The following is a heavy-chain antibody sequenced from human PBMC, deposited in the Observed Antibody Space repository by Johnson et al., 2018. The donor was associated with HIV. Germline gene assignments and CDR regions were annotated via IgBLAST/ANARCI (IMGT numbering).Heavy chain of an antibody. CDR3: ARVGAVAGLYSI. Sequence: VQLVESGGGVVQPGRSLRLSCAASGFTVSGSAMHWVRQASGKGLEWVGRIRSKGNSYATGYPASVKGRFTISRDDPKNSLYLQMNSLRAEDTAVYYCARVGAVAGLYSIWGQGTMVTVSS. D-gene: IGHD6-19*01. V-gene: IGHV3-73*01. CDR1: GFTVSGSA. J-gene: IGHJ3*02. CDR2: IRSKGNSYAT.